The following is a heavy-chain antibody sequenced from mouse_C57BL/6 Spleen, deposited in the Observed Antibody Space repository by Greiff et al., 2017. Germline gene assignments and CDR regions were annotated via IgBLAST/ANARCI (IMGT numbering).Heavy chain of an antibody. CDR2: IYPGDGDT. D-gene: IGHD3-2*02. V-gene: IGHV1-82*01. CDR1: GYAFSSSW. Sequence: VKLMESGPELVKPGASVKISCKASGYAFSSSWMNWVKQRPGKGLEWIGRIYPGDGDTNYNGKFKGKATLTADKSSSTAYMQLSSLTSEDSAVYFCAREGDSSGGAMDYWGQGTSVTVSS. CDR3: AREGDSSGGAMDY. J-gene: IGHJ4*01.